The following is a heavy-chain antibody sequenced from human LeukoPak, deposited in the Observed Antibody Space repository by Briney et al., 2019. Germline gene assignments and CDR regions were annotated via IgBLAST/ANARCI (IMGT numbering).Heavy chain of an antibody. CDR1: GFTFSSYA. V-gene: IGHV3-30-3*01. J-gene: IGHJ6*02. Sequence: GGSLRLSCAASGFTFSSYAMHWVRQAPGKGLEWVAVISYDGSNKYYADSVKGRFTISRDNSKNTPYLQMNSLRAEDTAVYYCARDYRVAGTDLPDYYYYYGMDVWGQGTTVTVSS. D-gene: IGHD6-19*01. CDR3: ARDYRVAGTDLPDYYYYYGMDV. CDR2: ISYDGSNK.